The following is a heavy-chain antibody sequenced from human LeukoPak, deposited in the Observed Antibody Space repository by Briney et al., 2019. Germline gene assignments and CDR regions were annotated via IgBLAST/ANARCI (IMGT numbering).Heavy chain of an antibody. J-gene: IGHJ4*02. CDR2: ISSSGSTI. CDR3: ARAGIAAAGFFDY. CDR1: GFTFGDYY. V-gene: IGHV3-11*04. Sequence: GGSLRLSXAASGFTFGDYYMSWIRQAPGKGLEWLSYISSSGSTIYYADSVKGRFTISRDNAKNSLYLQMNSLRAEDTAVYYCARAGIAAAGFFDYWGQGTLVTVSS. D-gene: IGHD6-13*01.